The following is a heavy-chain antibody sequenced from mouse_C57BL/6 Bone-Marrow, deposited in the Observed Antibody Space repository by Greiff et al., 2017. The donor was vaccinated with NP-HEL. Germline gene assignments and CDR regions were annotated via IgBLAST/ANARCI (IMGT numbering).Heavy chain of an antibody. Sequence: EVKLMESGPGLVKPSQSLSLTCSVTGYSITSGYYWNWIRQFPGNKLEWMGYISYDGSNNYNPSLKNRISITRDTSKNQFFLKLNSVTTEDTATYYCARGTTVVASEDYWGQGTTLTVSS. J-gene: IGHJ2*01. V-gene: IGHV3-6*01. CDR2: ISYDGSN. CDR3: ARGTTVVASEDY. CDR1: GYSITSGYY. D-gene: IGHD1-1*01.